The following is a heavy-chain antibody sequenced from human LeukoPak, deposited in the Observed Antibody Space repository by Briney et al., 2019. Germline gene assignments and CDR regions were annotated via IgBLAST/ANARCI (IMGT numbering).Heavy chain of an antibody. CDR2: IYSGGST. V-gene: IGHV3-53*01. Sequence: GGSLRLSCAASGFTVSRNYMSWVRQAPGKGLEWVSVIYSGGSTYYADSVKGRFTISRDNSKNTLYLQMNSLRAEDTAVYYCARTRWLVKYFDYWGQGTLVTVSS. CDR3: ARTRWLVKYFDY. J-gene: IGHJ4*02. D-gene: IGHD6-19*01. CDR1: GFTVSRNY.